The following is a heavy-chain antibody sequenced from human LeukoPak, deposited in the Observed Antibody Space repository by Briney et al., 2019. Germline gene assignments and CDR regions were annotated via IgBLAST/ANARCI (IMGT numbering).Heavy chain of an antibody. D-gene: IGHD2-21*02. CDR2: IYSGGST. CDR1: GFTVSSNY. Sequence: QSGGSLRLSCAASGFTVSSNYMSWVRQAPGKGLEWVSVIYSGGSTYYADSVKGRFTISRDNSKNTLYLQMNSLRAEDTAVYYCARDPVVVTANATVYWGQGTLVTVSS. J-gene: IGHJ4*02. CDR3: ARDPVVVTANATVY. V-gene: IGHV3-66*01.